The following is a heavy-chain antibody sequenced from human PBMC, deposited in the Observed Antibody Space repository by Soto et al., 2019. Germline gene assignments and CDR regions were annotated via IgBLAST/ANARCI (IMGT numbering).Heavy chain of an antibody. CDR2: IWYDGSHE. J-gene: IGHJ6*02. Sequence: GGSLRLSCAASGFTFSSFAMHWVRQVPGKGLEWVAVIWYDGSHEYYRDSVKGRFTVSRDNSKNTLYLQINSLRVEDTAVYYCGREPYGSGDRGVGYYYYYGMDVWGQGTTVTVSS. CDR3: GREPYGSGDRGVGYYYYYGMDV. V-gene: IGHV3-33*01. D-gene: IGHD3-10*01. CDR1: GFTFSSFA.